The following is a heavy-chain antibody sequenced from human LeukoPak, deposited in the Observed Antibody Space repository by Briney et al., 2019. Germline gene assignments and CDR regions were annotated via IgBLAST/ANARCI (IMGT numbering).Heavy chain of an antibody. CDR1: GGSISSSSHY. V-gene: IGHV4-39*07. Sequence: SETLSLTCTVSGGSISSSSHYWGWIRQPPGKGLEWIGSMYYRGSTYHNPSLKSRVTISVDTSKNQFSLKLSSVTAADTAVYYCAGSPYGSGSYQGYWGQGTLVTVSS. CDR2: MYYRGST. D-gene: IGHD3-10*01. J-gene: IGHJ4*02. CDR3: AGSPYGSGSYQGY.